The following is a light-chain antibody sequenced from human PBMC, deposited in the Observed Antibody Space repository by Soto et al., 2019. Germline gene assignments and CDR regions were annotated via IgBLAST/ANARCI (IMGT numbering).Light chain of an antibody. CDR3: CSYAGSYTFYV. CDR1: SSDVGGYNY. Sequence: QSALTQPASVSGSPGQSITISCTGTSSDVGGYNYVSWYQQHPGKAPKFMIYDVSNRPSGVSNRFSGSKSGNTASLTISGLQAEDEADYYCCSYAGSYTFYVFGTGTKVTVL. CDR2: DVS. J-gene: IGLJ1*01. V-gene: IGLV2-14*01.